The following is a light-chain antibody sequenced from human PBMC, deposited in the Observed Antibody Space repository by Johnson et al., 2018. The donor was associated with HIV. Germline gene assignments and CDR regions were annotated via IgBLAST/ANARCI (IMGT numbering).Light chain of an antibody. V-gene: IGLV1-51*01. CDR3: GTWDSSLSAYV. CDR2: DNN. Sequence: FTQPPSVSAAPGQKVTISCSGSSSNIGNNYVSWYQQLPGTAPKLLIYDNNKRPSGIPDRFSGSKSGTSATLGITGLQTGDEADYYCGTWDSSLSAYVFGTGTKVTVL. CDR1: SSNIGNNY. J-gene: IGLJ1*01.